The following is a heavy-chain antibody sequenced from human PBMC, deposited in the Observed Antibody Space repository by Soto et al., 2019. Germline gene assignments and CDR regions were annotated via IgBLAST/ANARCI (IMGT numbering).Heavy chain of an antibody. J-gene: IGHJ5*02. D-gene: IGHD4-17*01. CDR1: GYTFTSYD. CDR3: ARAPSTVTHLRNWFDP. V-gene: IGHV1-8*01. CDR2: MNPNSGNT. Sequence: QVQLVQSGAEVKKPGASVKVSCKASGYTFTSYDINWVRQATGQGLEWMGWMNPNSGNTGYAQKFQGRVTMTRNTSISTAYMELSSLRSEDTAVYYCARAPSTVTHLRNWFDPWGQGTLVIVSS.